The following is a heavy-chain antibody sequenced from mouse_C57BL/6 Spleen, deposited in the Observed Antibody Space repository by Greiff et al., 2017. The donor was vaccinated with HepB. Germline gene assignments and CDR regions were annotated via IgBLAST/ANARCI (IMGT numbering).Heavy chain of an antibody. D-gene: IGHD2-5*01. CDR1: GYTFTDHT. CDR2: IYPRDGST. J-gene: IGHJ1*03. Sequence: VQLQESDAELVKPGASVKISCKVSGYTFTDHTIHWMKQRPEQGLEWIGYIYPRDGSTKYNEKFKGKATLTADKSSSTAYMQLNSLTSEDSAVYFCARRYYSNYGYFDVWGTGTTVTVSS. CDR3: ARRYYSNYGYFDV. V-gene: IGHV1-78*01.